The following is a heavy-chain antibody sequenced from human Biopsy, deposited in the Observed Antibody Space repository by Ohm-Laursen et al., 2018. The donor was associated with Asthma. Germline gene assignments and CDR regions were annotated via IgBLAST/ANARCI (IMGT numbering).Heavy chain of an antibody. CDR1: GYTCINYA. V-gene: IGHV1-3*01. CDR3: ARTYYDFLTGQVNDAFAM. J-gene: IGHJ3*02. Sequence: SASVSSKASGYTCINYAIHWVRQAPGQRLVWMGWINAGNGNTKYSQKFQGRVTISRDTSASTAYMDLSSLRSEDTAVYYCARTYYDFLTGQVNDAFAMWGQGTMGTVSS. CDR2: INAGNGNT. D-gene: IGHD3-9*01.